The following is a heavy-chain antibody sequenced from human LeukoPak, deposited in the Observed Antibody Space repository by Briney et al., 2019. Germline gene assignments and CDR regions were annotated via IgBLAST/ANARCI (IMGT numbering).Heavy chain of an antibody. Sequence: PGRSLRLSRAASGFTFDDYAMHWVRQAPGKGLEWVSGISWNSGSIGYADSVKGRFTISRDNAKNSLYLQMNSLRAEDTALYYCAKAPVDTAMVGYFDYWGQGTLVTVSS. CDR1: GFTFDDYA. CDR3: AKAPVDTAMVGYFDY. V-gene: IGHV3-9*01. CDR2: ISWNSGSI. J-gene: IGHJ4*02. D-gene: IGHD5-18*01.